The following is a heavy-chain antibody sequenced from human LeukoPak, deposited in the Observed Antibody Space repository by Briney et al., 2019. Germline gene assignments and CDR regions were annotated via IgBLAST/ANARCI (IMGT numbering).Heavy chain of an antibody. J-gene: IGHJ6*03. CDR1: GGSFSGYY. CDR2: INHSGST. D-gene: IGHD2-21*02. CDR3: ARCCEGASDPYYYYYMDV. V-gene: IGHV4-34*01. Sequence: SETLSLTCAVYGGSFSGYYWSWIRQPPGKGLEWIGEINHSGSTNYNPSLKSRVTISVDTSKNQFSLKLSSVTAADTAVYYCARCCEGASDPYYYYYMDVWGKGTTVTISS.